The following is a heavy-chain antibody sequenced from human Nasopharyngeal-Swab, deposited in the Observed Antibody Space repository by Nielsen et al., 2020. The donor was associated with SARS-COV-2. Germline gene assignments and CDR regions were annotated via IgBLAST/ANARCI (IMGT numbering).Heavy chain of an antibody. CDR3: ARAWQQLADV. V-gene: IGHV3-74*01. Sequence: GASLQISCAASGFTFSSYWMHWVRQAPGKGLVWVSRINSDGSSTSYADSVKGRFTISRDSAKNTLYLQMNSLRAEDTAVYYCARAWQQLADVWGKGTTVTVSS. D-gene: IGHD6-13*01. CDR2: INSDGSST. J-gene: IGHJ6*04. CDR1: GFTFSSYW.